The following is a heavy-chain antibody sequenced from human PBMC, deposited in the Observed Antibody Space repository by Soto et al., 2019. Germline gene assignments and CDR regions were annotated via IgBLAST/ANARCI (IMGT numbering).Heavy chain of an antibody. J-gene: IGHJ4*02. V-gene: IGHV3-33*03. CDR1: GFTFSSYG. CDR2: IWYDGSNK. CDR3: VKDGGYCSSTTCYSPRNHYFDS. Sequence: SLRLSCAASGFTFSSYGMHWVRQAPGKGLEWVAVIWYDGSNKYYADSVKGRFTISRDNSRNSLFLQMNSLRAGDTAVYYCVKDGGYCSSTTCYSPRNHYFDSWGQGTLVTVSS. D-gene: IGHD2-2*01.